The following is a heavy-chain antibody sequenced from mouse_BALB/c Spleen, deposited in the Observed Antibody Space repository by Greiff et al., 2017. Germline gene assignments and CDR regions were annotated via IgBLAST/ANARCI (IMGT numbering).Heavy chain of an antibody. Sequence: EVQLQESGPGLVKPSQTVSLTCTVTGISITTGNYRWSWIRQFPGNKLEWIGYIYYSGTITYNPSLTSRTTITRDTSKNQFFLEMNSLTAEDTATYYCAREAYYDGYFDVWGAGTTVTVSS. CDR3: AREAYYDGYFDV. V-gene: IGHV3-5*02. D-gene: IGHD2-10*01. J-gene: IGHJ1*01. CDR2: IYYSGTI. CDR1: GISITTGNYR.